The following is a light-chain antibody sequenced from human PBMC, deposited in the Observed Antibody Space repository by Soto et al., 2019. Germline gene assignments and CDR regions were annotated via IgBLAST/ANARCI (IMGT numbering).Light chain of an antibody. J-gene: IGKJ1*01. CDR3: QQYNSYSPGRT. V-gene: IGKV1-5*01. Sequence: DIQMTQSPSTLSASVGDRVTITCRASESISNWLAWYQQKPGKAPKLLIYDASSLESGVPSRFSGSGSGTEFTLTISSLQPDDFATYYCQQYNSYSPGRTFGQGTKVEIK. CDR1: ESISNW. CDR2: DAS.